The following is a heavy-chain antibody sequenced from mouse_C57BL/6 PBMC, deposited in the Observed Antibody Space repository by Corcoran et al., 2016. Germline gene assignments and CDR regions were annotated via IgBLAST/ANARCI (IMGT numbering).Heavy chain of an antibody. V-gene: IGHV9-3*01. CDR1: GYTFTTYG. Sequence: QIQLVQSGPELKKPGETVKISCKASGYTFTTYGMSWVKQAPGKGLKWMGWINTYSGVPTYADDFKGRFAFSLETSASTAYLQINNLKNEDTATYFCARGAWSRYFDVWGTGTTLTVSS. CDR3: ARGAWSRYFDV. J-gene: IGHJ1*03. CDR2: INTYSGVP.